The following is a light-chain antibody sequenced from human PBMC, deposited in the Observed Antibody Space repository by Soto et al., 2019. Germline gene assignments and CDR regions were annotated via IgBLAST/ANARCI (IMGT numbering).Light chain of an antibody. CDR3: QHYNGY. CDR2: DAT. CDR1: QIMYTW. J-gene: IGKJ2*01. Sequence: DIPMTQSPSTLSASVGDRVTITCRASQIMYTWLAWYQQKPGKAPKLLIYDATTLESGVPSRFSGSGSGTEFTLTISSLQPDDFATYYCQHYNGYFGQGTKLEF. V-gene: IGKV1-5*01.